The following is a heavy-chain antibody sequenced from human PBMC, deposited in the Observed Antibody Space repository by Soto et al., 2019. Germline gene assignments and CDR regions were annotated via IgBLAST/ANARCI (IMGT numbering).Heavy chain of an antibody. Sequence: GGSLRLSCAASGYTFSDSAMHWVRQASGKGLEWVGRIRSKANSYATVYAASVKGRFTISRDDSKNTAYLQMNSLKTEDTAVYYCDRLWSEREPNFDYWGQGTLVTVSS. CDR1: GYTFSDSA. V-gene: IGHV3-73*01. D-gene: IGHD1-26*01. J-gene: IGHJ4*02. CDR2: IRSKANSYAT. CDR3: DRLWSEREPNFDY.